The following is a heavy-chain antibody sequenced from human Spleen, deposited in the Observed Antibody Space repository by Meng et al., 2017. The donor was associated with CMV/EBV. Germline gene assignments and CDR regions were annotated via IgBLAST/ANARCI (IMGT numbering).Heavy chain of an antibody. CDR3: AKPVVVVPAAVRYYYYAMDV. CDR2: IIPIFGTT. J-gene: IGHJ6*02. D-gene: IGHD2-2*01. V-gene: IGHV1-69*05. CDR1: GYTFTGYY. Sequence: SVKVSCKTSGYTFTGYYMHWVRQAPGQGVEWMGGIIPIFGTTNYAQKFQGRVTITTDESTSTAYMELRSLRSEDTAVYYCAKPVVVVPAAVRYYYYAMDVWGQGTTVTVSS.